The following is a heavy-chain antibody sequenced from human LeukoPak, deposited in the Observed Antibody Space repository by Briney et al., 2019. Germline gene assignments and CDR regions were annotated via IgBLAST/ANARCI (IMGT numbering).Heavy chain of an antibody. CDR1: GGSINSCY. V-gene: IGHV4-59*01. J-gene: IGHJ4*02. D-gene: IGHD2-21*01. CDR2: IYYSGST. Sequence: SETLSLTCTVSGGSINSCYWSWIRQPPGKGLEWIGYIYYSGSTNYNPSLKSRVTISVDTSKNQFSLKLSSVTAADTAVYYCARGVVIAPQTFDYWGQGTLVTVSS. CDR3: ARGVVIAPQTFDY.